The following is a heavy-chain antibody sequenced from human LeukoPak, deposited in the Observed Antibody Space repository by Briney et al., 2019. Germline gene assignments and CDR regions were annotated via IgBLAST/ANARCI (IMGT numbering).Heavy chain of an antibody. CDR1: GFTFSDYY. D-gene: IGHD3-22*01. V-gene: IGHV3-11*01. J-gene: IGHJ4*02. CDR3: ASSRGYYDSPE. Sequence: GGSLRLSCAASGFTFSDYYMSWIRQAPGRGLEWVSYISSSGSTIYYADSVKGRFTISRDNAKNSLYLQMNSLRAEDTAVYYCASSRGYYDSPEWGQGTLVTVSS. CDR2: ISSSGSTI.